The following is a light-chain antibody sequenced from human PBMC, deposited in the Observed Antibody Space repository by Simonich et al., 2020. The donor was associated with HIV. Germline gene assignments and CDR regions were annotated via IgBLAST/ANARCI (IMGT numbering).Light chain of an antibody. Sequence: QSALTQPASVSGSPGQSITISCTGTSSDVGIYNLVSWYQQHPGKAPKLMIYEGSTRPSGVSNRFSGSKSGNTASLTISGLQAEDEADYYCCSYAGSGTLVFGGGTKLTVL. CDR3: CSYAGSGTLV. CDR1: SSDVGIYNL. V-gene: IGLV2-23*01. CDR2: EGS. J-gene: IGLJ3*02.